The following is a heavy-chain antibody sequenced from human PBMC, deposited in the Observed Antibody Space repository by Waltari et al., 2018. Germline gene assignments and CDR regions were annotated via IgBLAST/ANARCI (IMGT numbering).Heavy chain of an antibody. J-gene: IGHJ6*02. CDR3: ASSLAYSSLRGGMDV. CDR1: GGSFSGHY. D-gene: IGHD6-6*01. Sequence: QVQLQQWGAGLLKPSETLSLTCAVYGGSFSGHYWSWNRQPPGKGLEWIGEINHSGSTNYNPSLKSRVTISVDTSKNQFSLKLSSVTAADTAVYYCASSLAYSSLRGGMDVWGQGTTVTVSS. V-gene: IGHV4-34*01. CDR2: INHSGST.